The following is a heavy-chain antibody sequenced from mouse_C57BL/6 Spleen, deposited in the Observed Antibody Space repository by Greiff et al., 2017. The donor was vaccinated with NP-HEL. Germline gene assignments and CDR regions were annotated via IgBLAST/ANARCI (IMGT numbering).Heavy chain of an antibody. V-gene: IGHV1-55*01. Sequence: QVQLQQPGAELVKPGASVKMSCKASGYTFTSYWITWVKQRPGQGLEWIGDIYPGSGSTNYNEKFKSKTSFTVDTSSSTAYMQLSSLTSEDSAVDYCARGDPYGPFDYWGQGTTLTVSS. D-gene: IGHD1-1*02. J-gene: IGHJ2*01. CDR3: ARGDPYGPFDY. CDR1: GYTFTSYW. CDR2: IYPGSGST.